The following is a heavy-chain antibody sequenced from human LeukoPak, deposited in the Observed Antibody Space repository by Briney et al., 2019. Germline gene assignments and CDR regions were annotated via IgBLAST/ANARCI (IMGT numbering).Heavy chain of an antibody. V-gene: IGHV3-23*01. CDR1: GFSFSSYT. Sequence: GGSLRLSCSASGFSFSSYTMTWVRQAPGKGPEWVSIISGGGDTTFYTDSVKGRFTISRDNSKNTLYLQMNSLRAEDTAVYYCAKAKRWLQFDIDYWGQGTLVTVSS. J-gene: IGHJ4*02. CDR3: AKAKRWLQFDIDY. D-gene: IGHD5-24*01. CDR2: ISGGGDTT.